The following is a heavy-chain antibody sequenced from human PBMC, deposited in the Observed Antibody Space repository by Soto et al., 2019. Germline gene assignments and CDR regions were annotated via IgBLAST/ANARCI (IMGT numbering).Heavy chain of an antibody. J-gene: IGHJ4*02. Sequence: SETLSLTCTISGGSISSYYWSWIRQPPGKGLEWIGYIYYSGSTNYNPSLKSRVTISVDTSKNQFSLKLSSVTAADTAVYYCASHITSKYYFDYWGQGTLVTVSS. D-gene: IGHD2-2*01. CDR3: ASHITSKYYFDY. CDR1: GGSISSYY. V-gene: IGHV4-59*01. CDR2: IYYSGST.